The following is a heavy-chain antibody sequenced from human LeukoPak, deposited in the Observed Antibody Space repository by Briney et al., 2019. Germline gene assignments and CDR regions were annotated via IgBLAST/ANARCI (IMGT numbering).Heavy chain of an antibody. CDR1: GFSFSGHW. J-gene: IGHJ4*02. V-gene: IGHV3-74*01. D-gene: IGHD6-6*01. CDR3: ARGPNSNWSGLDF. CDR2: ISPTGSTT. Sequence: GGSLRLSYTASGFSFSGHWMHWARQLPGKGLVWVSRISPTGSTTSYADSVKGRFTVSRDNAKNTLYLQVNNLRAEDTAVYYCARGPNSNWSGLDFWGQGTLLTVSS.